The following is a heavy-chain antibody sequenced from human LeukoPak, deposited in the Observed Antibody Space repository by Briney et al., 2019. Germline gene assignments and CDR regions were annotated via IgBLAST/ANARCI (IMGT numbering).Heavy chain of an antibody. J-gene: IGHJ4*02. CDR1: GYTFTSYD. CDR3: ARGPIYPTSGDYPNYYFDY. V-gene: IGHV1-8*01. D-gene: IGHD1-1*01. Sequence: ASVKVSCKASGYTFTSYDINWVRQASGQGLEWMGWMNPKSGVTGYAQKFQGRVSMTRDTSISTAYMELSSLRSEDTAVYYCARGPIYPTSGDYPNYYFDYWGRGTLVTVSS. CDR2: MNPKSGVT.